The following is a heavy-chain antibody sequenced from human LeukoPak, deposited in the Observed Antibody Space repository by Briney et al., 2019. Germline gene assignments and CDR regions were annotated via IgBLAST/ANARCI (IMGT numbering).Heavy chain of an antibody. CDR2: INPNSGGT. CDR3: ATSPPQTTVIRGGVYY. V-gene: IGHV1-2*02. J-gene: IGHJ4*02. D-gene: IGHD4-11*01. CDR1: GYTFSGYY. Sequence: GASVKVSCKASGYTFSGYYMHWVRQAPGQGLEWMGWINPNSGGTKSAQKFQGRVTMTRDTSISTAYMELSRLRSDDTAVYYCATSPPQTTVIRGGVYYWGQGTLVTVSS.